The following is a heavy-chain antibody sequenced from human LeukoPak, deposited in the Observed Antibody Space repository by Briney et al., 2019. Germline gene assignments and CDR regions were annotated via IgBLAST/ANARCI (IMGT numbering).Heavy chain of an antibody. Sequence: PSETLSLTCTVSGGSISSSSYYWGWIRQPPGKGLEWIGSIYYSGSTYYNPSLKSRVTISVDTSKNQFSLKLSSVTAADTAVYSCASIIGYCIGGSCYSANPFDYWGQGTLVTVSS. V-gene: IGHV4-39*07. CDR1: GGSISSSSYY. J-gene: IGHJ4*02. CDR2: IYYSGST. CDR3: ASIIGYCIGGSCYSANPFDY. D-gene: IGHD2-15*01.